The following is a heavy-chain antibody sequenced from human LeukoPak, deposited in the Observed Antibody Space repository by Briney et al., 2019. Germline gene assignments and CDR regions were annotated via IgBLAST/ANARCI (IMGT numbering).Heavy chain of an antibody. CDR1: GGSFSGYY. Sequence: SETLSLTCAVYGGSFSGYYWSWIRQPPGKGLEWIGEINRSGSTNYNPSLKSRVTISVDTSKNQFSLKLSSVTAADTAVYYCARLRSSGSYYKIKYYYYMDVWGKGTTVTISS. D-gene: IGHD3-10*01. V-gene: IGHV4-34*01. CDR3: ARLRSSGSYYKIKYYYYMDV. J-gene: IGHJ6*03. CDR2: INRSGST.